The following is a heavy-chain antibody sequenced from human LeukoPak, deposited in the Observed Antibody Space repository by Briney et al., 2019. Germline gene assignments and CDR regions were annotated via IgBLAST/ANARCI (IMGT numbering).Heavy chain of an antibody. D-gene: IGHD2-2*02. CDR3: ASQLKDIVVVPAAIPGSRFDP. Sequence: SETLSLTCTVSGYSISSGYYWGWIRQPPGKGLEWIGSIYHSGSTYYNPSLKSRVTISVDTSKNQFSLKLSSVTAADTAVYYCASQLKDIVVVPAAIPGSRFDPWGQGTLVTVYS. CDR2: IYHSGST. J-gene: IGHJ5*02. CDR1: GYSISSGYY. V-gene: IGHV4-38-2*02.